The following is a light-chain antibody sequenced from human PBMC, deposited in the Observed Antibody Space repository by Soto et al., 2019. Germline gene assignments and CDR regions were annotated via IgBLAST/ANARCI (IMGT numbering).Light chain of an antibody. CDR3: QRYGTSLTWT. CDR1: QSISSGY. CDR2: GAS. J-gene: IGKJ1*01. Sequence: EIVLTQSPGTLSLSPGERATLSCRARQSISSGYLAWYQQKPGQAPRLLIYGASSRATGIPDRFSGSGSEIDFTLTISRLEPEDFAVYYCQRYGTSLTWTFGQGTKVEIK. V-gene: IGKV3-20*01.